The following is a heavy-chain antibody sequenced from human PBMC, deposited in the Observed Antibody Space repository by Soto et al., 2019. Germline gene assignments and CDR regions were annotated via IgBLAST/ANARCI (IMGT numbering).Heavy chain of an antibody. CDR2: ISAYNGNT. CDR3: ARDAAADLNDY. V-gene: IGHV1-18*01. J-gene: IGHJ4*02. D-gene: IGHD6-13*01. CDR1: GYTFTSYG. Sequence: ASVKVSCKASGYTFTSYGISWVRQAPGQGLEWMGWISAYNGNTKYAQKFQGRVTMTTDTSTSTAYMEVRSLRSDDTAVYYCARDAAADLNDYWGQGTLVTVSS.